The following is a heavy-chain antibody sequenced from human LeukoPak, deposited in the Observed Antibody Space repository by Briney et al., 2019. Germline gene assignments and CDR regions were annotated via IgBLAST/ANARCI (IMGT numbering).Heavy chain of an antibody. CDR2: IYAGDST. CDR3: ATDHRNLDAFDI. CDR1: GFTFSTFA. V-gene: IGHV3-66*01. J-gene: IGHJ3*02. D-gene: IGHD1-14*01. Sequence: GSLRLSCAASGFTFSTFAMHWVRLSPGKGLEWVSVIYAGDSTYYADSLKGRFTISSDKSKNTVYLQMNSLRAGDTAVYYCATDHRNLDAFDIWGQGTTVTVSS.